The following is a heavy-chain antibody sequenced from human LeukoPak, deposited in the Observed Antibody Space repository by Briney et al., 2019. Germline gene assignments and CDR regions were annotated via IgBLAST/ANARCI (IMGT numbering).Heavy chain of an antibody. V-gene: IGHV3-23*01. D-gene: IGHD6-13*01. CDR1: GFTFNMYG. CDR2: ISGSGGST. CDR3: AKGGWIAAAGGYFDY. J-gene: IGHJ4*02. Sequence: GGSLRLSCAASGFTFNMYGMSWVRQAPGKGLEWVSAISGSGGSTYYADSVKGRFTISRDNSKNTLYLQMNSLRAEDTAVYYCAKGGWIAAAGGYFDYWGQGTLVTVSS.